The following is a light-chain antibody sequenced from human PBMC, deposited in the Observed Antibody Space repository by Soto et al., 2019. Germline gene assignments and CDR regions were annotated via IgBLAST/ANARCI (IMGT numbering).Light chain of an antibody. Sequence: SYERSHPPSVSLAPGHTARITCGGNNIGSKSVHWYQQKPGQAPVLVVYDDSDRPSGIPERFSGSNSGNTATLTISRVEAGDEADYYCQVWDSSSDNYVFGTGTKVTVL. CDR1: NIGSKS. CDR2: DDS. CDR3: QVWDSSSDNYV. J-gene: IGLJ1*01. V-gene: IGLV3-21*02.